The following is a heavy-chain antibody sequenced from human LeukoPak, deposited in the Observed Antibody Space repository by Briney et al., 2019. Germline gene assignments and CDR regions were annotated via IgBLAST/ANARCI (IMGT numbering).Heavy chain of an antibody. V-gene: IGHV3-23*01. D-gene: IGHD1-7*01. CDR3: AKGHDPRRITGTTRASPLDY. CDR1: GFTFSSYA. CDR2: ISGSGGST. J-gene: IGHJ4*02. Sequence: GGSLRLSCAASGFTFSSYAMSWVRQAPGKGLEWVSAISGSGGSTYYADSVKGRFTISRDNSKNTLYLQMNSLRAEDTAVYYCAKGHDPRRITGTTRASPLDYWGQGTLVTVSS.